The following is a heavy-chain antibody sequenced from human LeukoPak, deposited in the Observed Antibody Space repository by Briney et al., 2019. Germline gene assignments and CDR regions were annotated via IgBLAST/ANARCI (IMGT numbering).Heavy chain of an antibody. CDR3: ARYYFGSGNYRTFDR. Sequence: GGSLRLSCAASGFTFSSYAMSWVRQAPGKGLEWVSTISNTGVTHYADSVKGRFTISRDSAKNSLYLQIYSLRDEDTAVYYCARYYFGSGNYRTFDRWGQGTLVTVSS. J-gene: IGHJ4*02. D-gene: IGHD3-10*01. CDR1: GFTFSSYA. CDR2: ISNTGVT. V-gene: IGHV3-69-1*01.